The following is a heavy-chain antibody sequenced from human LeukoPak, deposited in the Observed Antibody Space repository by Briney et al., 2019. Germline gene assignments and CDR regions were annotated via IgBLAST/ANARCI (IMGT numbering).Heavy chain of an antibody. CDR1: GGSISSSSYY. CDR2: IYYSGST. D-gene: IGHD1-26*01. V-gene: IGHV4-39*01. J-gene: IGHJ4*02. CDR3: ARYGGSYSAGGSFDY. Sequence: SETLSLTCTVSGGSISSSSYYWGWIRQPPGKGLEWIGSIYYSGSTYYNPSLKSRVTISVDTSKNLFSLKLSSVTAADTAVYYCARYGGSYSAGGSFDYWGQGTLVTVSS.